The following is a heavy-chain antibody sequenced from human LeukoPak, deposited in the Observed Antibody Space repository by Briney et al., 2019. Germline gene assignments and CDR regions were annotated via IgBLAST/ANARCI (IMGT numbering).Heavy chain of an antibody. CDR2: FYYSGST. D-gene: IGHD2-8*02. Sequence: PSETLSLTCTVSGASLSSSSYYWGWIRQPPGKGLEWIETFYYSGSTYYNPSLKSRVTISVDRSKNQFSLKLTSVTAADTAVYHCARHMGTVVTGTGGDAFDTWGQGTMVTVSS. CDR3: ARHMGTVVTGTGGDAFDT. V-gene: IGHV4-39*01. J-gene: IGHJ3*02. CDR1: GASLSSSSYY.